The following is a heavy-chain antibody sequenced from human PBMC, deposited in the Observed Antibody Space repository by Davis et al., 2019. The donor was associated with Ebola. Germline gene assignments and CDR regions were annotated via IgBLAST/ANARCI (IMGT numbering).Heavy chain of an antibody. CDR1: GFTFSNFA. J-gene: IGHJ4*02. Sequence: PGGSLRLSCEASGFTFSNFAMNWVRQAPGKGLEWVSMSLNDETTQYYGESVRGRFTISRDNSNNMIYLQMNSLRAEDTAVYYCARDHFEGSLDYWGQGTLVTVSS. CDR2: SLNDETTQ. D-gene: IGHD1-26*01. V-gene: IGHV3-33*08. CDR3: ARDHFEGSLDY.